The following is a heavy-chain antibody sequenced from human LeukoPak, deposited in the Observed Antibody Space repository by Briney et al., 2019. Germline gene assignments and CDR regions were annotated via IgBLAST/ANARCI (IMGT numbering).Heavy chain of an antibody. Sequence: SETLSLTCTVSGDSISSGGYYWSWIRLHPGKGLEWIGYIYYSGSTFYNPSLKSRVTISVDTSKNQFSLRLSSVTAADTAVYYCAREPRGGGYSFDYWGQGTLVTVSS. J-gene: IGHJ4*02. V-gene: IGHV4-31*03. D-gene: IGHD5-12*01. CDR2: IYYSGST. CDR3: AREPRGGGYSFDY. CDR1: GDSISSGGYY.